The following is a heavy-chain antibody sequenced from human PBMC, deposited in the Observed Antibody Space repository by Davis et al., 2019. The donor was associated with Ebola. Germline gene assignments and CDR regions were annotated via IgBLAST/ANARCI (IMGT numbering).Heavy chain of an antibody. CDR1: GGSISSSSYY. D-gene: IGHD2/OR15-2a*01. J-gene: IGHJ3*02. CDR3: ARPSRQYLGNDAFDI. CDR2: IYYSGST. Sequence: SETLSLTCTVSGGSISSSSYYWGWIRQPPGKGLEWIGSIYYSGSTYYNPSLKSRVTISVDTSKNQFSLKLSSVTAADTAIYYCARPSRQYLGNDAFDIWGQGTKVTVSS. V-gene: IGHV4-39*07.